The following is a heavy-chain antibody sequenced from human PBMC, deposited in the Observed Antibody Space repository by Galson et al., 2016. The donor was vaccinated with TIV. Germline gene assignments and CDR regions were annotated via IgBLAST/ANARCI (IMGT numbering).Heavy chain of an antibody. D-gene: IGHD3-10*01. CDR1: GDSVSSDSAA. CDR2: TYYRSRWYY. Sequence: CAISGDSVSSDSAAWNWVRQSPPRGLEWLGRTYYRSRWYYDYKVSVKSRITINPDTSKNQFSLPLNSVTPEDTAGYYCTRAAGKNGASCHATCETFDIWGQGTMVTVFS. CDR3: TRAAGKNGASCHATCETFDI. J-gene: IGHJ3*02. V-gene: IGHV6-1*01.